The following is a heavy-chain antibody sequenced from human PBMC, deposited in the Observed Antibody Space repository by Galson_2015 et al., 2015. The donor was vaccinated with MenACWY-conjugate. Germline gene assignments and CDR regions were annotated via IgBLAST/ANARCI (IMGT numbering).Heavy chain of an antibody. CDR2: IHSGGST. V-gene: IGHV3-53*01. CDR3: AQGDRYAVAVAFFDF. D-gene: IGHD6-19*01. Sequence: SLRLSCAASGFTVWTNYMTWVRQAPGKGLEWVAAIHSGGSTYYADSVRDRFTISRDNSKNTLYLQMNSLSADDTAVYYCAQGDRYAVAVAFFDFWGQGTLVTVSS. CDR1: GFTVWTNY. J-gene: IGHJ4*02.